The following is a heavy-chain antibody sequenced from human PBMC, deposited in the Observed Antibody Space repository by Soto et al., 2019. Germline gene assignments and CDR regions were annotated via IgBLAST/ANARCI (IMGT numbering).Heavy chain of an antibody. CDR2: IYYSGST. D-gene: IGHD6-13*01. CDR1: GGSISSGGYY. CDR3: ARSSSWYNSAPMDV. Sequence: QVQLQESGPGLVKPSQTLSLTCTVSGGSISSGGYYWSWIRQHPGKGLEGIGYIYYSGSTYYNPCLKSRVTISVDTPKNQFSLKLSSVTAADTAVYYCARSSSWYNSAPMDVWGKGNTVTVSS. V-gene: IGHV4-31*03. J-gene: IGHJ6*04.